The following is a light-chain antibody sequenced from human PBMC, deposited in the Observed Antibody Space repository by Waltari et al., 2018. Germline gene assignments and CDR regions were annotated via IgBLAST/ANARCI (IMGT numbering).Light chain of an antibody. V-gene: IGKV1-33*01. CDR1: RDIRNS. CDR3: QQYDHFLT. CDR2: AAS. J-gene: IGKJ4*01. Sequence: DIQMTQSPSSLSASVGDRVTITCQASRDIRNSLNWYQQKSGRAPKLLISAASNLQTGVPSRFSGSGFGTDFTFTISSLQPEDIATYYCQQYDHFLTFGGGTKVEIK.